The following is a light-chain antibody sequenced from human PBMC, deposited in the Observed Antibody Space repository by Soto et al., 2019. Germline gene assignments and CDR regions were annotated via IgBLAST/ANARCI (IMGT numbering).Light chain of an antibody. V-gene: IGKV1-5*01. Sequence: DIQMTQSPSTLSASVGDRVTITCRASQSINNWLAWYQQKPGKAPKLLIYDASSLESGVPSRFSGSGSGTEFTPTISSLQPDDFATYYCQQYNRGTFGQGTKV. J-gene: IGKJ1*01. CDR1: QSINNW. CDR2: DAS. CDR3: QQYNRGT.